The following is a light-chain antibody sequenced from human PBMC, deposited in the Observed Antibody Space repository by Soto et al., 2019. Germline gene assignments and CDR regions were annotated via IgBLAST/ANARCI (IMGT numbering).Light chain of an antibody. CDR2: DAS. V-gene: IGKV3-20*01. CDR1: QSVNNNF. CDR3: QQYVTSPLT. J-gene: IGKJ4*01. Sequence: EIVLSQSPGTLSLSPGERATLSCRASQSVNNNFLAWYQQKPSQAPRLLIYDASSRATGIPDRFSGSGSGTDFTLTISRLEPEDFAVYSCQQYVTSPLTFGGGTKVEIK.